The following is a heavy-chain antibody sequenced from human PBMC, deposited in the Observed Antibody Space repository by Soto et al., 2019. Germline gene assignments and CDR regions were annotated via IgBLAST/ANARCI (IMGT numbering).Heavy chain of an antibody. Sequence: QVQLVQSGAEVKKPGASVKVSCKASGYTFTSYAMHWVRQAPGQRLEWMGWINAGNGNTKYSQKFQGRVTITRDTSARTAYMDLSRLRSEDTAVYYCARGTLVGPAEIGYCFDYWGQGTPVTVSS. D-gene: IGHD2-2*01. V-gene: IGHV1-3*01. CDR3: ARGTLVGPAEIGYCFDY. J-gene: IGHJ4*02. CDR1: GYTFTSYA. CDR2: INAGNGNT.